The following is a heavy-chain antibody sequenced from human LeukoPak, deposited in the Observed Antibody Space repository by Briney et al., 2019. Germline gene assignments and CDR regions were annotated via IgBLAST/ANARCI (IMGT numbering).Heavy chain of an antibody. CDR1: GLAFSSYG. J-gene: IGHJ3*02. Sequence: GGSLRLSCAASGLAFSSYGMHWVRQAPGEGLEWVAVIWSDGSNKYYADSVKGRSTISRDNSKNTLYLQMNSLRAEDTAVYYCARAGWPLGAFDIWGQGTMVTVSS. CDR2: IWSDGSNK. CDR3: ARAGWPLGAFDI. V-gene: IGHV3-33*01. D-gene: IGHD2-15*01.